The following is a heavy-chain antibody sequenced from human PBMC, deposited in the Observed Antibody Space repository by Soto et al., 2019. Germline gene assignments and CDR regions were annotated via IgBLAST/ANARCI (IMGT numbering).Heavy chain of an antibody. CDR3: ARARSPDNNDYALKA. CDR1: GFTFSRYA. CDR2: ISSDGSSE. D-gene: IGHD1-1*01. J-gene: IGHJ6*02. Sequence: QVQLVESGGGVVQPGRSLGLSCAASGFTFSRYAKHWVRQATVRGLEWVAVISSDGSSEHADSVRGRFTISRDTSTNTLYLQMNMLIGEDTTLYCCARARSPDNNDYALKAWGQGTTVTVSS. V-gene: IGHV3-30-3*01.